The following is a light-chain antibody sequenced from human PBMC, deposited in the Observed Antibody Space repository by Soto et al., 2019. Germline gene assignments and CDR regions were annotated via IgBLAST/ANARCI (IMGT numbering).Light chain of an antibody. CDR3: SSYAGRNILV. Sequence: QSVLTQPPSASGSPGQSVTISCTGTSSDVGGYNYVSWYQQHPGKAPKLMIYEVSKRPSGVPDRFSGSKSGNTASLTVSGLQAEDEADYYCSSYAGRNILVFGGGTKLTVL. CDR1: SSDVGGYNY. J-gene: IGLJ2*01. V-gene: IGLV2-8*01. CDR2: EVS.